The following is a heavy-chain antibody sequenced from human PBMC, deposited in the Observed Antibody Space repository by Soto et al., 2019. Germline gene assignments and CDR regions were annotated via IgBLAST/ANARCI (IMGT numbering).Heavy chain of an antibody. CDR1: GFTFSTYW. J-gene: IGHJ6*03. CDR3: ARPRGDLQPPTAIIVYYMDV. CDR2: IKQDGSEK. D-gene: IGHD2-21*02. Sequence: EVQLVESGGGLVQPGGSLRLSCAASGFTFSTYWMSWVRQAPGKGLEWVANIKQDGSEKSYVDSVKGRFTISRDNAKNSLYLQMNSRRAEDTAVYYCARPRGDLQPPTAIIVYYMDVWGKGTTVTVSS. V-gene: IGHV3-7*01.